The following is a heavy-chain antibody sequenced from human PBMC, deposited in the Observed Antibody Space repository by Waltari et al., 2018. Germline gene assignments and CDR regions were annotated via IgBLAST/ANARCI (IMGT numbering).Heavy chain of an antibody. CDR1: GFTFSSYA. V-gene: IGHV3-23*03. D-gene: IGHD3-22*01. Sequence: EVQLLESGGGLVQPGGSLRLSCAASGFTFSSYAMSWVRQAPGKGLEWVSGIYSGGSTYYADSGKGRFTISRDNSKNTLYLQMNSLRAEDTAVYYCALDDSSGLGAFDIWGQGTMVTVSS. J-gene: IGHJ3*02. CDR2: IYSGGST. CDR3: ALDDSSGLGAFDI.